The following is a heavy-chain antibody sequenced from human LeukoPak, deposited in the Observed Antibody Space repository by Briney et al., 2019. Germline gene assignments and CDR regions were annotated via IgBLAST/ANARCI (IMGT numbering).Heavy chain of an antibody. CDR2: IWPDGSKK. Sequence: QPGRSLRLSCAASGFTFSTYAMHWVRQAPGKGLEWVAFIWPDGSKKYYADSVKGRFAISRENSKNTVYLQMNDLRPEDTALYFCAKISSSAESNFDYWGQGTLLTVSS. D-gene: IGHD6-25*01. J-gene: IGHJ4*02. CDR3: AKISSSAESNFDY. V-gene: IGHV3-33*06. CDR1: GFTFSTYA.